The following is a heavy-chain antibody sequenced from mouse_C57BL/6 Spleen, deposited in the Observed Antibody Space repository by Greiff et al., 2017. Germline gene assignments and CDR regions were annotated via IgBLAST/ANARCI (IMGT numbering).Heavy chain of an antibody. V-gene: IGHV1-69*01. CDR2: IDPSDSYT. Sequence: QVQLQQPGAELVMPGASVKLSCKASGYTFTSYWMHWVKQRPGQGLEWIGEIDPSDSYTNYNQKFKGKSTLTVDKSSSTAYMQLSSLTSEDSAVYYCARGYYDYDYFDDWGQGTTLTVSS. CDR3: ARGYYDYDYFDD. J-gene: IGHJ2*01. D-gene: IGHD2-4*01. CDR1: GYTFTSYW.